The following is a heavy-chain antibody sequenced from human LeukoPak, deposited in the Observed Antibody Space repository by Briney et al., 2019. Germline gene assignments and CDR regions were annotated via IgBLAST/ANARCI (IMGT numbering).Heavy chain of an antibody. CDR3: AKAASYYYDSSGYYPLHIYFDY. Sequence: PGGSLRLSCAASGFTFSSYAMSWVRQAPGKGLEWVSAISGSGGSTYYADSVKGRFTISRDNSKSTLYLQMNSLRAEDTAVYYCAKAASYYYDSSGYYPLHIYFDYWGQGTLVTVSS. CDR2: ISGSGGST. V-gene: IGHV3-23*01. J-gene: IGHJ4*02. CDR1: GFTFSSYA. D-gene: IGHD3-22*01.